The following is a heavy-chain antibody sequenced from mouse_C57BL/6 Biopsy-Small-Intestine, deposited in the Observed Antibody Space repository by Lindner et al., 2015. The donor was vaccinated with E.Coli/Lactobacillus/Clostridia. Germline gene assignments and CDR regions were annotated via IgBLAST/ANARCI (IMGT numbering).Heavy chain of an antibody. D-gene: IGHD6-1*01. J-gene: IGHJ1*01. CDR2: IYPGSGNT. V-gene: IGHV1-84*01. CDR1: GYTFTDYY. CDR3: VRYDASPYWYFDV. Sequence: VQLQESGPELVKPGTSVKISCKASGYTFTDYYINWVKQRPGQGLEWIGWIYPGSGNTNYNEKFKGKATLTVDTSSSTAYMQLSSLTSEDSAVYFCVRYDASPYWYFDVWGAGTTVTVSS.